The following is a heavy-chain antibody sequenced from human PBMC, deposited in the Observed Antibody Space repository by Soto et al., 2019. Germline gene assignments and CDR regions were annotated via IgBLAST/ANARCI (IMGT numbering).Heavy chain of an antibody. CDR1: GGSISSGGYY. CDR2: IYYSGST. CDR3: ARGKDIVVVSPNWFDP. V-gene: IGHV4-31*03. J-gene: IGHJ5*02. D-gene: IGHD2-2*01. Sequence: SETLSLTCTVSGGSISSGGYYWSWIRQHPGKGLEWIGYIYYSGSTYYNPSLKSRVTISVDTSKNQFSLKLSSVTAADTAVYYCARGKDIVVVSPNWFDPWGQGTLVTAPQ.